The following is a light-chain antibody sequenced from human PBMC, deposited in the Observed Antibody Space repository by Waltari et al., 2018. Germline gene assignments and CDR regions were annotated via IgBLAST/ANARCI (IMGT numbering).Light chain of an antibody. CDR2: SIN. Sequence: QSVLTQPPSASGTPGQRVTISCSGSSSNIGSNTVNWYQQLPGTAPKLLIYSINQRPSGVPVRFSGSKSDTSASLAISGLQSEDEADYYCTTWDDSLNGRVFGGGTKLTVL. J-gene: IGLJ3*02. CDR3: TTWDDSLNGRV. CDR1: SSNIGSNT. V-gene: IGLV1-44*01.